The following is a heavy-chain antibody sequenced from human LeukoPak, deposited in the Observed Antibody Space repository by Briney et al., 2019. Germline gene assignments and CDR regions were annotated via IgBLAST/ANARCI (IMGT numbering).Heavy chain of an antibody. CDR3: ARAAIAVAGTFWFDP. CDR2: ISAYNGNT. CDR1: GYTFTSYG. J-gene: IGHJ5*02. V-gene: IGHV1-18*01. D-gene: IGHD6-19*01. Sequence: ASVKVSCKASGYTFTSYGISWVRQAPGQGLEWMGWISAYNGNTNYAQKLQGRVTMTTDTSTSTAYMELRSLRSDDTAVYYRARAAIAVAGTFWFDPWGQGTLVTVSS.